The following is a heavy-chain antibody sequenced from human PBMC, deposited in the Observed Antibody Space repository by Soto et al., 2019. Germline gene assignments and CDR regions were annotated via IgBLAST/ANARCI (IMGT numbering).Heavy chain of an antibody. CDR1: GFSLNTSGVG. J-gene: IGHJ5*02. CDR2: IYWDDDK. CDR3: AHRLFRIWYVESSNYFAP. D-gene: IGHD3-10*01. V-gene: IGHV2-5*02. Sequence: QITLKESGPTLVKPTQTLTLTCTFSGFSLNTSGVGVGWIRQPPGKTLEWLAVIYWDDDKRYSPSLKSRLTITKDTSKNQVVLIMTNMDPVDTATYYCAHRLFRIWYVESSNYFAPWGQGALVTVSS.